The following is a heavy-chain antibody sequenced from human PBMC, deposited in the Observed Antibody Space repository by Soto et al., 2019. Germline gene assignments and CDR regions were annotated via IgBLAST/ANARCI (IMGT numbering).Heavy chain of an antibody. CDR2: ISSSSSYI. J-gene: IGHJ3*01. CDR1: GFTFSSYS. Sequence: GGSLRLSCAASGFTFSSYSMNWVRQAPGKGLEWVSSISSSSSYIYYADSVKGRFTISRDNAKNSLYLQMNSLRAEDTAVYYCARDLPPHAFDVWGQGTMVTVSS. CDR3: ARDLPPHAFDV. V-gene: IGHV3-21*01.